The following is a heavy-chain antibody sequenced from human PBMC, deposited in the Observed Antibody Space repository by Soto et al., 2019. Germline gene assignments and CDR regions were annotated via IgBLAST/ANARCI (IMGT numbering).Heavy chain of an antibody. CDR2: ISSSGGST. Sequence: EVQLLESGGGLVQPGGSLRLSCAASGFTFSSYAMSWVRQAPGKGLEWVSAISSSGGSTYYADSVKGRFTNSRDNTQDSPYVQMDGLRAEGRAVYYCAIDNCAGIAAAGFGYLGPGALVTVSS. D-gene: IGHD6-13*01. V-gene: IGHV3-23*01. J-gene: IGHJ4*02. CDR3: AIDNCAGIAAAGFGY. CDR1: GFTFSSYA.